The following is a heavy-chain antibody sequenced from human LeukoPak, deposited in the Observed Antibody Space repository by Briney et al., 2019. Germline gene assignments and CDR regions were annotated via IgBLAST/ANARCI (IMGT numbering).Heavy chain of an antibody. D-gene: IGHD6-19*01. Sequence: PSETLSLTCTVSGGSISSSSYYWGWIRQPPGKGLEWIGSIYYSGSTYYNPSLKSRVTISVDTSKNQFSLKLSSVTAADTAVYYCARDREQWLVPGYWGQGTLVTVSS. CDR2: IYYSGST. CDR1: GGSISSSSYY. J-gene: IGHJ4*02. CDR3: ARDREQWLVPGY. V-gene: IGHV4-39*07.